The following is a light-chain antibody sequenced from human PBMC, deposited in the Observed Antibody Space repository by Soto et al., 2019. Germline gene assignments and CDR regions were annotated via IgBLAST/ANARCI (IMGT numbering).Light chain of an antibody. CDR2: GAS. CDR3: QFSTT. CDR1: QSVSSSY. Sequence: EIVLTQSPGTLSLSPGERATPSCRASQSVSSSYLAWYQQKPGQAPRLLIYGASSRATGIPDRFSGSGSGTDFTLTISRLEPEDFAVYYCQFSTTFGQGTKVDIK. J-gene: IGKJ1*01. V-gene: IGKV3-20*01.